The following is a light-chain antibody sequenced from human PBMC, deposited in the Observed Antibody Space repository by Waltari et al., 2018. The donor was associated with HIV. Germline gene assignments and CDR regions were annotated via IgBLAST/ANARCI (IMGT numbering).Light chain of an antibody. CDR1: QSFSSNS. V-gene: IGKV3-20*01. CDR2: GAS. CDR3: QQYGNSPLT. Sequence: EVVLTLSPGTLSLSLGERATLSCRASQSFSSNSLAWYQQKPGQAPRLLIYGASSGATGIPDRFSGSGSGTDFTLTISRLEPEDFAVYYCQQYGNSPLTFGGGTKVEIK. J-gene: IGKJ4*01.